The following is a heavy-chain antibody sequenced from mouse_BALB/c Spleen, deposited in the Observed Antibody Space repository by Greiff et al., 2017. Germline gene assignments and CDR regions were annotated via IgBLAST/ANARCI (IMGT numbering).Heavy chain of an antibody. D-gene: IGHD2-1*01. J-gene: IGHJ4*01. Sequence: EVNVVESGGGLVQPKGSLKLSCAASGFTFNTYAMNWVRQAPGKGLEWVARIRSKSNNYATYYADSVKDRFTISRDDSQSMLYLQMNNLKTEDTAMYYCVRHGGNYDYAMDYWGQGTAVTVSS. V-gene: IGHV10-1*02. CDR3: VRHGGNYDYAMDY. CDR2: IRSKSNNYAT. CDR1: GFTFNTYA.